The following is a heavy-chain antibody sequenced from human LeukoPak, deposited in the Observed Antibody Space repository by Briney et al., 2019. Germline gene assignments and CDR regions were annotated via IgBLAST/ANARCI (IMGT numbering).Heavy chain of an antibody. CDR3: AKDTGVVPAATDY. CDR1: GFTFSSYA. V-gene: IGHV3-23*01. J-gene: IGHJ4*02. D-gene: IGHD2-2*01. CDR2: ISGSGGST. Sequence: GGSLRLSCAASGFTFSSYAMSWVRQAPGKGLEWDSAISGSGGSTYYADSVKGRFTISRDNSKNTLYLQMNSLRAEDTAVYYCAKDTGVVPAATDYWGQGTLVTVSS.